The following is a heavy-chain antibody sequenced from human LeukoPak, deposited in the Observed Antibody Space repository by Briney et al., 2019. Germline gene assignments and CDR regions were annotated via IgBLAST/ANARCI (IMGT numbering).Heavy chain of an antibody. Sequence: ASVKVSCKASGGTFSSYAISWVRQAPGQGLEWMGRIIPILGIANYAQKFQGRVTITADKSTSTAYMELSSLGSEDTAVYYCARMTTVVTRGFDYWGQGTLVTVSS. CDR3: ARMTTVVTRGFDY. V-gene: IGHV1-69*04. CDR2: IIPILGIA. D-gene: IGHD4-23*01. CDR1: GGTFSSYA. J-gene: IGHJ4*02.